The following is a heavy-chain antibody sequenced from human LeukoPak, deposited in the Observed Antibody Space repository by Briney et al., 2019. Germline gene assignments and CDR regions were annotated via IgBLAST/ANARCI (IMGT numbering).Heavy chain of an antibody. V-gene: IGHV3-7*01. J-gene: IGHJ4*02. CDR3: MRDVHDY. D-gene: IGHD3-10*02. Sequence: GGSLRLSCAASGFTVSSYWMSWVRQAPGKGLEWVATIKEDGSDKYYVDSVKGRFSISRDNAENSLYLQMNSLRAEDTAVYYCMRDVHDYWRQGTLVTVSS. CDR1: GFTVSSYW. CDR2: IKEDGSDK.